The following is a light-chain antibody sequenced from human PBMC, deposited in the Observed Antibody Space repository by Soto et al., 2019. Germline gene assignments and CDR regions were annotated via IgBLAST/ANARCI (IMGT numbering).Light chain of an antibody. CDR1: SSDVGGSDY. J-gene: IGLJ1*01. Sequence: QSALTQPPSASGSPGQSVTISCTGTSSDVGGSDYVSWYQHHPGKAPKLMIYDVSKRPSGVPDRFSGSKSGNMASLTVSGVQAEDEAEYHCISHVGHSNVFGTGTKVTVL. CDR3: ISHVGHSNV. CDR2: DVS. V-gene: IGLV2-8*01.